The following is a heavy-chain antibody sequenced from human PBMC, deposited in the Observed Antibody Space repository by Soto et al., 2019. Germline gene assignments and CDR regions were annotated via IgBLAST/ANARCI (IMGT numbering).Heavy chain of an antibody. D-gene: IGHD2-15*01. V-gene: IGHV3-33*01. CDR3: ARDGYSSGGSCYSGPVFDY. CDR1: GFTFSSYG. Sequence: QVQLVESGGGVVQPGRSLRLSCAASGFTFSSYGMHWVRQAPGKGLEWVAVIWYDGSNKYYADSVKGRFPISRDNSKNTLNLEMNSLRAEDTAVYYCARDGYSSGGSCYSGPVFDYWGQGTLVTVSS. CDR2: IWYDGSNK. J-gene: IGHJ4*02.